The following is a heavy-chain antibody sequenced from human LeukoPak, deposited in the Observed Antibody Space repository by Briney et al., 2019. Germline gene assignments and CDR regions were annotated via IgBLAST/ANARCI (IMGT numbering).Heavy chain of an antibody. D-gene: IGHD5-18*01. V-gene: IGHV3-30*04. CDR3: ARNKKGDRYTYGHDY. CDR2: ISYDGSNK. CDR1: GFTFSSYA. Sequence: GSLRLSCAASGFTFSSYAMHWVRQAPGKGLEWVAVISYDGSNKYYADSVKGRFTISRDNSKNTLYLQMNSLRAEDTAVYYCARNKKGDRYTYGHDYWGQGTLVTVSS. J-gene: IGHJ4*02.